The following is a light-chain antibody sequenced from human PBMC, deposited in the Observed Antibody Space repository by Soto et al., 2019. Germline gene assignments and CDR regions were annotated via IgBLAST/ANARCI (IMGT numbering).Light chain of an antibody. J-gene: IGKJ2*01. V-gene: IGKV1-5*01. CDR3: QQYISYPYT. Sequence: DIHITQFPSTLSASVGDRVTITCRASQTTNTWLAWYQQKPGTAPKLLIYDASSLEGGVPSRFSASGSGTEFTLTISSLQPDDLATYYCQQYISYPYTFGQGTKVDIK. CDR2: DAS. CDR1: QTTNTW.